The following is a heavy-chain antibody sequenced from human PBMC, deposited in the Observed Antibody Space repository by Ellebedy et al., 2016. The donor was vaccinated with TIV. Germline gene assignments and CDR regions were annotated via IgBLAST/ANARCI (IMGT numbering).Heavy chain of an antibody. D-gene: IGHD3-22*01. V-gene: IGHV1-2*02. CDR2: INPNSGGT. CDR3: VRDLTNYGSSSY. CDR1: AYSFTDND. J-gene: IGHJ4*02. Sequence: AASVKVSCKASAYSFTDNDIHWVRQAPGQGLEWMGWINPNSGGTHYSQRFQGRVTMTRDTSISTVSMELSGLRSDDTAVYYCVRDLTNYGSSSYWGQGTLVTVSS.